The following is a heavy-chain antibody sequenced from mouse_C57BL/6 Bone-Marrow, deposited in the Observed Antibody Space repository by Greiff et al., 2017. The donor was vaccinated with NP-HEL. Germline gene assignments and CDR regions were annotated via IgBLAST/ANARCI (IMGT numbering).Heavy chain of an antibody. D-gene: IGHD1-1*01. CDR1: GYTFTSYG. CDR3: EQFITPGYAMDY. CDR2: IYTSSGTT. J-gene: IGHJ4*01. V-gene: IGHV1-81*01. Sequence: VQLVESGAELARPGASVKLSCKASGYTFTSYGISWVKQRTGQGLEWIGEIYTSSGTTYYNEKFKGKATLTADKSYSTAYMELRSLTSVNSAVYFCEQFITPGYAMDYWGQGTSVTVSS.